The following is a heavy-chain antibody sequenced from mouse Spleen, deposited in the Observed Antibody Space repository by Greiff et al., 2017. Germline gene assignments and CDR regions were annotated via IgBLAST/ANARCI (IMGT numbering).Heavy chain of an antibody. CDR3: AGLGRFAY. D-gene: IGHD3-3*01. CDR2: ISSGGSYT. CDR1: GFTFSSYA. Sequence: EVKLVESGGGLVKPGGSLKLSCAASGFTFSSYAMSWVRQTPEKRLEWVATISSGGSYTYYPDSVKGRFTISRDNAKNTLYLQMSSLRSEDTAMYYCAGLGRFAYWGQGTLVTVSA. V-gene: IGHV5-9-1*01. J-gene: IGHJ3*01.